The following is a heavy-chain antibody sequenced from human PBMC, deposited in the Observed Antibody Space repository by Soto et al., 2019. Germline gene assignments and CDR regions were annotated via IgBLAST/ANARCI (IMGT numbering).Heavy chain of an antibody. CDR1: GYTFSNFW. V-gene: IGHV5-51*01. J-gene: IGHJ4*02. CDR2: IYPGDSET. CDR3: ARSPRSSPYFDY. Sequence: GASLKISCQCSGYTFSNFWIAWVRQLPGKGLEYMGIIYPGDSETRYSQSFHGKVTISAARSIGTAYLQWSSLEASDNAFYFCARSPRSSPYFDYWGQGTLVTVSS. D-gene: IGHD6-13*01.